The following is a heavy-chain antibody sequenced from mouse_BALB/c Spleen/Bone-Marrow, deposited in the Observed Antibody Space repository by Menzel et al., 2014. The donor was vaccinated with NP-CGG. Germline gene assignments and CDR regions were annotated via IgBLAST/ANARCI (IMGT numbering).Heavy chain of an antibody. Sequence: QVQLQQSGAELVRPGTSVKVSCKASGYAFTSYLIEWIRQRPEQGLEWIGVLNPGSGGTNYNEKFKGKATLTADKSSSTAYMQLSSLTSDDSAVYFCARRIYYAMGYWGQGTALTVSS. V-gene: IGHV1-54*01. D-gene: IGHD2-1*01. CDR2: LNPGSGGT. CDR3: ARRIYYAMGY. J-gene: IGHJ2*01. CDR1: GYAFTSYL.